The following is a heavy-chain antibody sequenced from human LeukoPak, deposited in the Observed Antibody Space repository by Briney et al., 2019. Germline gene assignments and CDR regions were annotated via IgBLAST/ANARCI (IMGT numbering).Heavy chain of an antibody. CDR3: ARESSIEAAGTGYYFDY. J-gene: IGHJ4*02. CDR1: GGSFSDYE. Sequence: SKTLSLTCAVYGGSFSDYEWSWIRQSPGKGLEWIGEINHSGSTNYNPPLKSRVTISVDTSKNQFSLRLSSVTAADTAVYYCARESSIEAAGTGYYFDYWGQGTLVTVSS. D-gene: IGHD6-13*01. V-gene: IGHV4-34*01. CDR2: INHSGST.